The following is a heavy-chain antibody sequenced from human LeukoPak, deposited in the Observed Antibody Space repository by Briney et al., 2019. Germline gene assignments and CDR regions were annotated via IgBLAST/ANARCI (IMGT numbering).Heavy chain of an antibody. CDR1: GYTFTGYY. J-gene: IGHJ4*02. CDR2: INPNSGGT. Sequence: ASVKVSCKASGYTFTGYYMHWVRQAPGQGLEWMGWINPNSGGTNYAQKFQGRVTMTRDTSISTAYMELSRLRPDDTAVYYCARGAMVRGFQYNYWGQGTLVTVSS. D-gene: IGHD3-10*01. CDR3: ARGAMVRGFQYNY. V-gene: IGHV1-2*02.